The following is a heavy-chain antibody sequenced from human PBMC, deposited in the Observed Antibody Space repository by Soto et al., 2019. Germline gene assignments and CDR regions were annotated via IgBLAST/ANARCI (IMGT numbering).Heavy chain of an antibody. CDR3: ARESKWYGGQYFQD. D-gene: IGHD2-8*01. CDR1: GFTFKYYA. Sequence: EVQLLQSGGGLAQPGTSLRLSCAASGFTFKYYAMTWVRQAPGKGLEWVSTISGSGDKTDYADSVKGRFRVSRDNSKDTLYLQMDSLRADDTALYYCARESKWYGGQYFQDWGQGTLVNVSS. J-gene: IGHJ1*01. CDR2: ISGSGDKT. V-gene: IGHV3-23*01.